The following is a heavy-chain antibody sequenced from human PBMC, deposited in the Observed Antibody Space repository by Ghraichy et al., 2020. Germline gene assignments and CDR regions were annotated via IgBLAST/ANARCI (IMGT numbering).Heavy chain of an antibody. Sequence: GGSLRLSCAASGFTFSSYSMNWVRQAPGKGLEWVSSISSRSDYIYYADSLKGRFTDSRDNADNSLFLQMNSLRAEDTAVYYCATTADYLYFDYWGQGTVVTVSS. V-gene: IGHV3-21*01. D-gene: IGHD4-11*01. CDR1: GFTFSSYS. J-gene: IGHJ4*02. CDR2: ISSRSDYI. CDR3: ATTADYLYFDY.